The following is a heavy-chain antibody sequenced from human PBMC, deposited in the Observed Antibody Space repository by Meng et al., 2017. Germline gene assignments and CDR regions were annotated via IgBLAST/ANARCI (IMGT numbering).Heavy chain of an antibody. V-gene: IGHV3-21*01. J-gene: IGHJ3*02. Sequence: GESLKISCAASGFTFSSYSMNWVRQAPGKGLEWVSSISSSSSYIYYADSVKGRFTISRDNAKNSLYLQMNSLRAEDTAVYYCARDGPLSVVGPRCAFDIWGQGKMVTVSS. D-gene: IGHD2-21*01. CDR1: GFTFSSYS. CDR2: ISSSSSYI. CDR3: ARDGPLSVVGPRCAFDI.